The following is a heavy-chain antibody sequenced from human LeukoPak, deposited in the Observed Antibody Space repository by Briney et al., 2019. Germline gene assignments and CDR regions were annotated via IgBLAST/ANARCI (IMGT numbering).Heavy chain of an antibody. V-gene: IGHV4-39*01. J-gene: IGHJ3*02. Sequence: SETLSLTCTVSGGSISSSSYYWGWIRQPPGKGLEWIGSIYYSGSTYYNPSLKSRVTISVDTSKNQFSLKLSSVTAADTAMYYCAANDLYDSSGYRASDIWGQGTMVTVSS. CDR1: GGSISSSSYY. CDR3: AANDLYDSSGYRASDI. CDR2: IYYSGST. D-gene: IGHD3-22*01.